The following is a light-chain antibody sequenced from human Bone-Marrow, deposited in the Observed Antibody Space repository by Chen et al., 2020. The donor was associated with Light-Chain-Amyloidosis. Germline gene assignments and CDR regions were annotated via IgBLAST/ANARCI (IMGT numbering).Light chain of an antibody. CDR3: SSYTITNTLV. J-gene: IGLJ1*01. CDR2: EVT. CDR1: SSDVGGANH. Sequence: QSALTQPASVSGSPGQSITISCPGTSSDVGGANHVSWYQQHPDKAPKLMIYEVTNRPSWVPDRFSGSKSDNTASLPISGLQTEDEADYFCSSYTITNTLVFGSGTRVTVL. V-gene: IGLV2-14*01.